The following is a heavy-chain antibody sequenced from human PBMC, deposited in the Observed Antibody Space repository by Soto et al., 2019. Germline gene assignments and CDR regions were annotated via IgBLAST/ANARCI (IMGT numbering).Heavy chain of an antibody. CDR3: ARDPASFYYDILTGNQNWFDP. CDR2: INPNSGGT. CDR1: GYTFTGYY. V-gene: IGHV1-2*02. D-gene: IGHD3-9*01. J-gene: IGHJ5*02. Sequence: ASVKVSCKASGYTFTGYYMHWVRQAPAQGLEWMGLINPNSGGTNYAQKFQGRVTLTRDTSISTAYMELSRLRSEDTAVYYCARDPASFYYDILTGNQNWFDPWGQGTLVTVSS.